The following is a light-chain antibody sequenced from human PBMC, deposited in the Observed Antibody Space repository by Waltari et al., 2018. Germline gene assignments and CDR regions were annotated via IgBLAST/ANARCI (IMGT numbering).Light chain of an antibody. CDR1: QSIGTF. CDR3: QHYVRLPVT. V-gene: IGKV3-20*01. J-gene: IGKJ1*01. CDR2: AAS. Sequence: IMFTQSPDTLSLSPGERSTLSCTASQSIGTFLVWYQQKPGQAPRLLIYAASTRATGIPDRFSGSGSGTDFSLIISRLEPEDFAVYYCQHYVRLPVTFGQGTKVEIK.